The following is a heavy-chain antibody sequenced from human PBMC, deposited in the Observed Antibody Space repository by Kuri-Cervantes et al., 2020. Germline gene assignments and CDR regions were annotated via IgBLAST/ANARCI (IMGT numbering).Heavy chain of an antibody. CDR1: GFTFRSYS. D-gene: IGHD6-19*01. CDR2: TRWRGKNE. Sequence: GESLKISCTASGFTFRSYSMNWVRQAPGKGLEWVAITRWRGKNEDYADSVKGRFTISRDDSKNIVYLQMSSLRPEDTAVYFCAMDGSDWSFDYWGEGTPVTVSS. V-gene: IGHV3-30*02. J-gene: IGHJ4*02. CDR3: AMDGSDWSFDY.